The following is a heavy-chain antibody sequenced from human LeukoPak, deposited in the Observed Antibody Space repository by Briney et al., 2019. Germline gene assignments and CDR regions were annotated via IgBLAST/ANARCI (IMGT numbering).Heavy chain of an antibody. CDR1: GFTFSSYA. Sequence: GGSLRLSCAASGFTFSSYAMSWVRQAPGKGLEWVSAVSGSGGSTYYADSVKGRFTISRDNSKNTLYLQMNSLRAEDTAVYYCAKQIGYCSSTSCYDLLSFDYWGQGTLVTVSS. CDR3: AKQIGYCSSTSCYDLLSFDY. D-gene: IGHD2-2*01. V-gene: IGHV3-23*01. J-gene: IGHJ4*02. CDR2: VSGSGGST.